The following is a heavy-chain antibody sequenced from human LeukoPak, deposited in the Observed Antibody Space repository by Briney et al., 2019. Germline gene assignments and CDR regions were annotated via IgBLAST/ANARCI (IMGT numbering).Heavy chain of an antibody. CDR1: GFTFSSYW. V-gene: IGHV3-7*01. J-gene: IGHJ6*03. CDR3: GSEHSSSWYDRYMDV. D-gene: IGHD6-13*01. Sequence: PGGSLRLSCAASGFTFSSYWMSWVRQAPGKGLEWVANIKQDGSEKYYVDSVKGRFTISRDNAKNSLYLQMNSLRAEDTAVYYCGSEHSSSWYDRYMDVWGKGTTVTVSS. CDR2: IKQDGSEK.